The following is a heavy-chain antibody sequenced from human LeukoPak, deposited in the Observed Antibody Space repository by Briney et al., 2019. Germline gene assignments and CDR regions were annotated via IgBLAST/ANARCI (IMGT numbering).Heavy chain of an antibody. CDR2: ISGSGDST. CDR1: GFSFSNYV. J-gene: IGHJ4*02. CDR3: AKVRAPSGWFNSDY. D-gene: IGHD6-19*01. V-gene: IGHV3-23*01. Sequence: GSLRLSCAASGFSFSNYVMSWVRQAPGKGLEWVSGISGSGDSTYYADSVKGRFTISRDNSKNTLYLQMNSLRVEDTAAYYCAKVRAPSGWFNSDYWGQGTLVTVSS.